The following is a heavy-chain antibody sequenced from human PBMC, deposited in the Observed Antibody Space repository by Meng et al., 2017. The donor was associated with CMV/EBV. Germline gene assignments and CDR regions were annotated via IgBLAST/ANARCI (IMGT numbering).Heavy chain of an antibody. J-gene: IGHJ4*02. V-gene: IGHV3-48*04. CDR2: ISSSSTTI. CDR1: GFTFSTYS. D-gene: IGHD3-22*01. CDR3: ASTPQYYSDGSGYLVSGGN. Sequence: GESLKISCAASGFTFSTYSMNWFRQVPGKGLEWVSYISSSSTTIYYADSVKGRFTISRDNAKYSLYLQMKNLRAQDTAVYYCASTPQYYSDGSGYLVSGGNWGQGTLVTVSS.